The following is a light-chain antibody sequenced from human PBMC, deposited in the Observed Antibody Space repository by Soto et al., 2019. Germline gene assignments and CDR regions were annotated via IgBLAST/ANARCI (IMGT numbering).Light chain of an antibody. CDR1: QSISTW. Sequence: DIQMTQSPSTLSASVGDRDTITCRASQSISTWLAWYQQKPGKAPEVLIYKASSLESGIPSRFSGSGSGTEFTLTISSLQPDDFATYYCQQYNSYPWTFGQGTKVEIK. CDR2: KAS. V-gene: IGKV1-5*03. J-gene: IGKJ1*01. CDR3: QQYNSYPWT.